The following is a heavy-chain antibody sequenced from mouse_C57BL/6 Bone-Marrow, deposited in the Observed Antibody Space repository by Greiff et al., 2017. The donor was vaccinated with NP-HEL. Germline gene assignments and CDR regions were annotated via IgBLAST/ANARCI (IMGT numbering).Heavy chain of an antibody. D-gene: IGHD1-1*01. J-gene: IGHJ4*01. Sequence: EVQLQQSGPELVKPGASVKISCKASGYTFTDYYMNWVKQSHGKSLEWIGDINPNNGGTSYNQKFKGKATLTVDKSSSTAYMELRSLTSEDSAVYYCASGGRYYYGSSPYYYAMDYWGQGTSVTVSS. CDR2: INPNNGGT. V-gene: IGHV1-26*01. CDR1: GYTFTDYY. CDR3: ASGGRYYYGSSPYYYAMDY.